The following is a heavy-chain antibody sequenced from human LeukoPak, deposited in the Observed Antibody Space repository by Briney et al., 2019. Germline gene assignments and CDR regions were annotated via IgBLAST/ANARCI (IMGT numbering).Heavy chain of an antibody. D-gene: IGHD4-23*01. J-gene: IGHJ4*02. CDR1: GFTFSSYA. Sequence: GGSLRLSCAASGFTFSSYAMSWVRQAPGKGLEWVSAISGSGGSTYYADSVEGRFTISRDNSKNTLYLQMNSLRAEDTAVYYCAKSGGPIGYYFDYWGQGTLVTVSS. V-gene: IGHV3-23*01. CDR2: ISGSGGST. CDR3: AKSGGPIGYYFDY.